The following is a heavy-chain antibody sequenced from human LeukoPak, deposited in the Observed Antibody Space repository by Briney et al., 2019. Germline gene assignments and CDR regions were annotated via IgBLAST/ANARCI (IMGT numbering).Heavy chain of an antibody. CDR2: ISGSGGST. Sequence: GGSLRLSCAASGFTFSSYAMSWVRQAPGKGLEWVSAISGSGGSTYYADSVKGRFTISRDNSKNTLYLQMNSLRAEDTAVYYCAKGRHPRGGKKEMVTITGGFDYWGQGTLVTVSS. CDR3: AKGRHPRGGKKEMVTITGGFDY. V-gene: IGHV3-23*01. CDR1: GFTFSSYA. J-gene: IGHJ4*02. D-gene: IGHD5-24*01.